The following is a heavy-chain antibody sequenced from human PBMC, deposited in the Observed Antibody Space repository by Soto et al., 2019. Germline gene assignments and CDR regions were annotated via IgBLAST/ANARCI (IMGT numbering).Heavy chain of an antibody. Sequence: SETLSLTCTVSGGSVSSCCNYWGWVRQPPGKGLEWIGSIHNSGSTSYNPSLKSRVTISVDTPKNQFSLNLTSVTAADTAVYYCTRGLSSPSATGIWGQGTLVTVSS. CDR2: IHNSGST. CDR1: GGSVSSCCNY. V-gene: IGHV4-39*01. CDR3: TRGLSSPSATGI. D-gene: IGHD6-6*01. J-gene: IGHJ4*02.